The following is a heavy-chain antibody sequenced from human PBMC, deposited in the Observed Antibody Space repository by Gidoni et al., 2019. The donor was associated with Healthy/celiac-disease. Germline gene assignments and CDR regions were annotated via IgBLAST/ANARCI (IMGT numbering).Heavy chain of an antibody. D-gene: IGHD5-18*01. Sequence: QVQLQASGPGLVKPSETLSLTCTVSGGSISSYYWSWIRQPPGKGLEWIGYIYYSGSTNYNPSLKSRVTISVDTSKNQFSLKLSSVTAADTAVYYCARGYSYGSYYYYYYMDVWGKGTTVTVSS. J-gene: IGHJ6*03. CDR1: GGSISSYY. CDR2: IYYSGST. CDR3: ARGYSYGSYYYYYYMDV. V-gene: IGHV4-59*08.